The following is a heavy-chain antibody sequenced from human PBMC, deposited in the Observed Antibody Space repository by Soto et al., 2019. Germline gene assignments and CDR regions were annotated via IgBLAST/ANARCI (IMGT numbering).Heavy chain of an antibody. D-gene: IGHD2-8*01. V-gene: IGHV3-23*01. CDR3: AGRYCPNGVCYTNYYYYIDV. Sequence: EVQLLDSGGGLVQPGGSLRLSCAASGFTFSTYAMTWVRQAPGKGLEWVSTLTPSGGNTYYADSVQGRFTSSRDNSMNTLYLQMNSLRAEDTAVYYCAGRYCPNGVCYTNYYYYIDVWGEGTTVTVSS. CDR2: LTPSGGNT. CDR1: GFTFSTYA. J-gene: IGHJ6*03.